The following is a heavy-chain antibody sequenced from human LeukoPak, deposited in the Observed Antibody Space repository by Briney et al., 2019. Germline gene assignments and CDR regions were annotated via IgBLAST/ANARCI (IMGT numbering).Heavy chain of an antibody. V-gene: IGHV4-59*11. J-gene: IGHJ2*01. D-gene: IGHD4-23*01. CDR2: IYYSGST. CDR1: GGSIRPLY. Sequence: SETLSLTCTVSGGSIRPLYWTWIRQAPGKGLEWIGYIYYSGSTKYNASLTSPVTISLDTSQKQLSLKLNSVTAADTALYYCATGGYGGNLDWHFDLWGRGTLVTVCS. CDR3: ATGGYGGNLDWHFDL.